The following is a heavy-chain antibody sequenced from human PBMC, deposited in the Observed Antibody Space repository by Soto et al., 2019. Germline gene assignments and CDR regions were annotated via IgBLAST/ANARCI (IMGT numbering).Heavy chain of an antibody. CDR1: GDSITSGGYS. J-gene: IGHJ5*02. CDR2: FYHRGST. Sequence: QLQLQESGSGLVKPSQTLSLTCLVSGDSITSGGYSWSWIRQPPGNTLEWIGYFYHRGSTSYNPSLKRRVTISVDESKNQFSLKLTSVTAADTAVYFCARGVKPYGHRPWAFDPWGQGMLVSVSS. D-gene: IGHD4-17*01. V-gene: IGHV4-30-2*01. CDR3: ARGVKPYGHRPWAFDP.